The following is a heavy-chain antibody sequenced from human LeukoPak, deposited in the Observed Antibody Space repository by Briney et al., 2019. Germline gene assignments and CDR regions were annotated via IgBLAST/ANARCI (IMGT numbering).Heavy chain of an antibody. V-gene: IGHV4-59*01. CDR2: ICYSGST. D-gene: IGHD4-17*01. J-gene: IGHJ4*02. Sequence: SETLSLTCTVSGGSISSYYWSWIRQPPGKGLEWIGYICYSGSTNYNPSLKSRVTISVDTSKNQFSLKLSSVTAADTAVYYCARTNDYGDYGMYYFDYWGQGTLVTVSS. CDR3: ARTNDYGDYGMYYFDY. CDR1: GGSISSYY.